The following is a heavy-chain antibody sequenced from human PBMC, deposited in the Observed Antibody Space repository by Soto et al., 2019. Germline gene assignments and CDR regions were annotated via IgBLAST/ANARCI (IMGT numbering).Heavy chain of an antibody. CDR3: SWFIMVGGWFDPNYYHGMDF. CDR2: ISGYNGNT. Sequence: QVQLVQSGAEVKKPGASVTVSCKTSGYTFSNYGINWVRQAPGQGLEWMGWISGYNGNTNYAQTVQGRVTMTTDTSTGTVYMELRSLKSDDTAIYYCSWFIMVGGWFDPNYYHGMDFWGQGTMVTVSS. D-gene: IGHD6-19*01. V-gene: IGHV1-18*01. J-gene: IGHJ6*02. CDR1: GYTFSNYG.